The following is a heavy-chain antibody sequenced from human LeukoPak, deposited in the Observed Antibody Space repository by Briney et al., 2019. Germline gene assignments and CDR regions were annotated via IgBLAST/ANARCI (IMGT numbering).Heavy chain of an antibody. Sequence: GGSLRLSCAASGFTFSNAWMSWVRQAPGKGREWVGRIKSKTDGGTTDYAAPVKGRCTISRDDSKNTLYLQMNSLKTEDAAVYYCTTDPPISLYYMDVWGKGTTVTVSS. CDR2: IKSKTDGGTT. D-gene: IGHD3-3*01. J-gene: IGHJ6*03. CDR1: GFTFSNAW. CDR3: TTDPPISLYYMDV. V-gene: IGHV3-15*01.